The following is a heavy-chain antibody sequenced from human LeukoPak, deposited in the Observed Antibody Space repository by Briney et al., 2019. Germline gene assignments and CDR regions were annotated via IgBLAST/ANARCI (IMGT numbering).Heavy chain of an antibody. J-gene: IGHJ5*02. CDR2: IYHSGST. V-gene: IGHV4-4*02. D-gene: IGHD2-2*01. CDR1: GGSISSSFW. CDR3: ARGVVAATYNCFDP. Sequence: TTSETLSLTCDVSGGSISSSFWWSWVRQPPGKGLEWIGEIYHSGSTNYNPSLKGRVTISVDESKNHFSLKLSSVTAADAAVYYCARGVVAATYNCFDPWGQGTLVTVSS.